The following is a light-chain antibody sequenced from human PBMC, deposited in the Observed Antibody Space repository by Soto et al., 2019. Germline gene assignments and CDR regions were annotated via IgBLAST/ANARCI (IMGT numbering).Light chain of an antibody. V-gene: IGKV3-20*01. CDR1: QRVSNNY. CDR3: QQYGSSGT. CDR2: GAS. J-gene: IGKJ1*01. Sequence: DIVLLQSPGTLSLSPGERSTLPCRASQRVSNNYLAWYQQKPGQAPRLLIYGASNRATGIPDRFSGSGSGTDFTLTISRLEPEDFAVYYCQQYGSSGTFGQGTKVDIK.